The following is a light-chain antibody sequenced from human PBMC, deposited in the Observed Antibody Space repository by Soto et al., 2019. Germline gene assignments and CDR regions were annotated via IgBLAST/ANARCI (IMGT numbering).Light chain of an antibody. CDR3: TSYAGDTSLGV. J-gene: IGLJ3*02. CDR2: EVS. CDR1: TNDVGGYNY. Sequence: QSALTQPPSASGSPGQSVTFSCTGTTNDVGGYNYVSWYQQHPGKAPKLMIYEVSKRPSGVPDRFSGSKSGNTASLTVSGLQAEDEADYYCTSYAGDTSLGVLGGGTKLTVL. V-gene: IGLV2-8*01.